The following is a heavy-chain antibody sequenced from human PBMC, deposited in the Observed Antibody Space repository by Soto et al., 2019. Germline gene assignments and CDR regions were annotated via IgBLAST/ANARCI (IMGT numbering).Heavy chain of an antibody. V-gene: IGHV3-23*01. CDR3: ATIIIPAATNFY. CDR2: ISGSGGST. CDR1: GIPFTAYA. J-gene: IGHJ4*02. D-gene: IGHD2-2*01. Sequence: GGSLRLSCAASGIPFTAYAMSWVRQAPGKGLEWVSSISGSGGSTYYADSVKGRLTISRDNSKNTLYLQMNSLRAEDTAVYYCATIIIPAATNFYWGQGTLVTVSS.